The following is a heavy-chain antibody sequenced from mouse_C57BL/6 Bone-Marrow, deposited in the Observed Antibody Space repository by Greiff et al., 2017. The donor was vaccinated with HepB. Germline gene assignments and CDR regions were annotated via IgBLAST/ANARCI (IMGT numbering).Heavy chain of an antibody. D-gene: IGHD1-1*01. CDR2: ISYDGSN. Sequence: DVQLQESGPGLVKPSQSLSLTCSVTGYSITSGYYWNWIRQFPGNKLEWMGYISYDGSNNYNPSLKNRTSITRDTSKNQFFLKLNSVTTEDTATYYCARADYYYGSGAMDYWGQGTSVTVSS. V-gene: IGHV3-6*01. J-gene: IGHJ4*01. CDR3: ARADYYYGSGAMDY. CDR1: GYSITSGYY.